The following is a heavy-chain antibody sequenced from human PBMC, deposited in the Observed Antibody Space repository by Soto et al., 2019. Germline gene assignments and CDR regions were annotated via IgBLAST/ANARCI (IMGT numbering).Heavy chain of an antibody. D-gene: IGHD6-13*01. J-gene: IGHJ6*02. CDR2: IIPILGIA. CDR3: ARDLRQGYSSSWYVYYYYGMDV. V-gene: IGHV1-69*04. Sequence: ASLKVSCKASGGTFSSYTISWVRQAPGQGLEWMGRIIPILGIANYAQKFQGRVTITADKSTSTAYMELSSLRSEDTAVYYCARDLRQGYSSSWYVYYYYGMDVWGQGTTVTVSS. CDR1: GGTFSSYT.